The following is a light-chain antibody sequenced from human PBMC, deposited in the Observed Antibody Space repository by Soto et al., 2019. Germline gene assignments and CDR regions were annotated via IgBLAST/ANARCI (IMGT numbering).Light chain of an antibody. Sequence: QSALTQPASVSGSPGQSITISCTGTSSDVGGYNYVSWYQQHPGKAPKLMIYEVSNRPSGVSNRFSGSKSGNTASLTISGLQAEDGADYYWSSFTSSRIADFFGTWPKVNLL. CDR2: EVS. V-gene: IGLV2-14*01. CDR1: SSDVGGYNY. CDR3: SSFTSSRIADF. J-gene: IGLJ1*01.